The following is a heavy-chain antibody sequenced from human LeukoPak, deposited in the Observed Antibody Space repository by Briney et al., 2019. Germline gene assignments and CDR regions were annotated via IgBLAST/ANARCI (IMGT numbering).Heavy chain of an antibody. J-gene: IGHJ4*02. CDR3: ARARRDYGRSFDY. Sequence: ASVKVSCKASGYTFTSYDINWVRQATGQGLEWMGWMNPNSGNTGYAQKFQGRVTITRNTSVSTAYMELSSLRSEDTAVYYCARARRDYGRSFDYWGQGTLVTVSS. CDR2: MNPNSGNT. D-gene: IGHD4-17*01. CDR1: GYTFTSYD. V-gene: IGHV1-8*03.